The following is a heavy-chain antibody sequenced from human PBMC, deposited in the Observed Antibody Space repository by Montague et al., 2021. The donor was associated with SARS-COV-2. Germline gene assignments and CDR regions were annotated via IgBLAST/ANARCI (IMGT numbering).Heavy chain of an antibody. CDR1: GGSITSFY. V-gene: IGHV4-59*12. J-gene: IGHJ4*02. Sequence: SETLSLTCTVSGGSITSFYWSWVRQPPGKRMEWIGYIHHSGSTKYNPSLQSRVTMSLDTSRNQLSLKLSSVTAADTAIYYYATRGGGCTSDSLDYWGQGTLVTVSS. CDR2: IHHSGST. CDR3: ATRGGGCTSDSLDY. D-gene: IGHD5-12*01.